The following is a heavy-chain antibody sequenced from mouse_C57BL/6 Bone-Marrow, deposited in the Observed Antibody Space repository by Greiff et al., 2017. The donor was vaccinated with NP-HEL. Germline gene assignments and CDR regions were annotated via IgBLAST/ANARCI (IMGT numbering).Heavy chain of an antibody. D-gene: IGHD1-1*01. CDR1: GYTFTDYY. J-gene: IGHJ1*03. V-gene: IGHV1-19*01. Sequence: EVQLQQSGPVLVKPGASVKMSCKASGYTFTDYYMNWVKQSHGKSLEWIGVINPYNGGPSYNQKFKGKATLTVDKSSSTAYMELNSLTSEDSAVYYCVPFHYGSSLYWYFDVWGTGTTVTVSS. CDR2: INPYNGGP. CDR3: VPFHYGSSLYWYFDV.